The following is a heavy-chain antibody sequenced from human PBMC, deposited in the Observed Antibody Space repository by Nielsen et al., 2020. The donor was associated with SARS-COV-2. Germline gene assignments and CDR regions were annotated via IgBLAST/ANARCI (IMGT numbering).Heavy chain of an antibody. V-gene: IGHV3-21*01. Sequence: GGSLRLSCAASGFTFSSYSMNWVRQAPGKGLEWVSSISSSSSYIYYADSVKGRFTISRDNAKNSLYLQMNSLRAEDTAVYYCARETRFGELWYYYYYMDVWGKGTTVTVSS. CDR1: GFTFSSYS. D-gene: IGHD3-10*01. J-gene: IGHJ6*03. CDR3: ARETRFGELWYYYYYMDV. CDR2: ISSSSSYI.